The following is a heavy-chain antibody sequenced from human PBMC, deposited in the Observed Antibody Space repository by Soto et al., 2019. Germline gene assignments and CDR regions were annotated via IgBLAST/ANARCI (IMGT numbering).Heavy chain of an antibody. D-gene: IGHD4-17*01. V-gene: IGHV1-3*01. J-gene: IGHJ5*02. CDR3: ARGPVYGDYVWFDP. Sequence: GAXVKVSCKASGYTFTRYSMRWVLQAPGQRLEGMGWINAGNGNTKYSQKFQGRVTITRDTSASTAYMELSSLRSEDTAVYYCARGPVYGDYVWFDPWGQGTLVTVSS. CDR1: GYTFTRYS. CDR2: INAGNGNT.